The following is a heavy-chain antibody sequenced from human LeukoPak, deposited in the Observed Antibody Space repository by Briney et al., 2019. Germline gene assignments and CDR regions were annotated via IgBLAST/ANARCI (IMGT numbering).Heavy chain of an antibody. CDR1: GVSISSYY. V-gene: IGHV4-38-2*02. CDR2: IYHSGST. D-gene: IGHD3-9*01. CDR3: AREADYDILTGYYMTYGY. J-gene: IGHJ4*02. Sequence: SETLSLTCTVSGVSISSYYWNWIRQPPGKGLEWIGSIYHSGSTYYNPSLKSRVTISVDTSKNQFSLKLSSVTAADPAVYYCAREADYDILTGYYMTYGYWGQGTLVTVSS.